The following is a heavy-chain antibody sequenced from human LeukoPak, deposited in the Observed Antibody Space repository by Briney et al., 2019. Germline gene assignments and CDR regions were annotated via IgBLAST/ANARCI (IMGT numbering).Heavy chain of an antibody. CDR3: ATDRGWRTSGYYLYYFEY. Sequence: GGSLRLSCAASGFIFTNYFMSWVRQASGKGLEWVASIKHDGSEKYYVDSVRGRFTISRDNTMNSLYLQMSSLRAEDTAVYYCATDRGWRTSGYYLYYFEYWGQGTLVTYSS. D-gene: IGHD3-3*01. CDR1: GFIFTNYF. V-gene: IGHV3-7*01. CDR2: IKHDGSEK. J-gene: IGHJ4*02.